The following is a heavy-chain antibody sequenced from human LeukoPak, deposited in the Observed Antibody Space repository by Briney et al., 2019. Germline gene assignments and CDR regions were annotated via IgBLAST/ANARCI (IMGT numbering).Heavy chain of an antibody. CDR2: IYTSGST. Sequence: SETLSLTCTVSGGSISSYYWSWIRQPAGKGLEWIGRIYTSGSTNYNPPLKSRVTMSVDTSKNQFSLKLSSVTAADTAVYYCARSIAVAVSQIPFDIWGQGTMVTVSS. V-gene: IGHV4-4*07. CDR3: ARSIAVAVSQIPFDI. J-gene: IGHJ3*02. D-gene: IGHD6-19*01. CDR1: GGSISSYY.